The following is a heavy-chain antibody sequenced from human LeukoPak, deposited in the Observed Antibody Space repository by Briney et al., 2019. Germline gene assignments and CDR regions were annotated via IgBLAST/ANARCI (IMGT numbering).Heavy chain of an antibody. CDR3: ASDRWGCTSTSCYDFGY. J-gene: IGHJ4*02. Sequence: GGSLRLSCAASGFTFSNYAMHWVRQAPGKRLEYVSAINSDGVSTYHANSVKGRFTISRDNSKNTLYLQMGSLRAGDMAVYYCASDRWGCTSTSCYDFGYWGQGTLVTVSS. CDR1: GFTFSNYA. CDR2: INSDGVST. V-gene: IGHV3-64*01. D-gene: IGHD2-2*01.